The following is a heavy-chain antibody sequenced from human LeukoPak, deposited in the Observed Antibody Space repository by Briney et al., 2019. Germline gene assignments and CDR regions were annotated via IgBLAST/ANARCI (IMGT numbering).Heavy chain of an antibody. D-gene: IGHD3-10*01. J-gene: IGHJ5*02. CDR3: ARDGLLWFGDWRERWFDP. CDR2: IYYSGST. V-gene: IGHV4-39*07. CDR1: GGSISSSSYY. Sequence: PSETLSLTCTVSGGSISSSSYYWGWIRQPPGKGLEWIGSIYYSGSTYYNLSLKSRVTISLDTSKNQFSLKLSSVTAADTAVYYCARDGLLWFGDWRERWFDPWGQGTLVTVSS.